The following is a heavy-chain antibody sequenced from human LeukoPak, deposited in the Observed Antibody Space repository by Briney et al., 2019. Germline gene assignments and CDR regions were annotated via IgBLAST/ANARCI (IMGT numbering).Heavy chain of an antibody. CDR3: AHYGDYFNYYYGMDV. CDR1: GITVSSNH. Sequence: GGSLRLSCAASGITVSSNHMSWVRQAPGKGLEWVSVIYIGGSTYYADSVKGRFTISRDNSKNSLYLQMNSLRAEDTAVYYCAHYGDYFNYYYGMDVWGQGTSVTVSS. V-gene: IGHV3-66*01. J-gene: IGHJ6*02. CDR2: IYIGGST. D-gene: IGHD4-17*01.